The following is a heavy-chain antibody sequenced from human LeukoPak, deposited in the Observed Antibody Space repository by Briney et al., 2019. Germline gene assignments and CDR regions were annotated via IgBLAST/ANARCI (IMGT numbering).Heavy chain of an antibody. CDR1: GFTFDDYA. V-gene: IGHV3-43*02. CDR3: AKSSCAVTSDAFDI. J-gene: IGHJ3*02. CDR2: ISGDGGST. Sequence: GGALRLSRAASGFTFDDYAMHWVRQAPGKGLEWVSLISGDGGSTYYADSVKGRFTISRDNSKNSLYLQMNSLRTEDTALYYCAKSSCAVTSDAFDIWGQGTMVTVSS. D-gene: IGHD5-18*01.